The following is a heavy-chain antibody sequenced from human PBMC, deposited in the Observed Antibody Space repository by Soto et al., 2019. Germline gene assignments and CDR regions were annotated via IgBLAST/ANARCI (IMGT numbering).Heavy chain of an antibody. CDR3: ARDPFFCSSTSCYYYYYYMDV. D-gene: IGHD2-2*01. J-gene: IGHJ6*03. Sequence: SQTLSLTCAISGDSVSSNSAAWNWIRQSPLRGLEWLGRTYYRSKWYNDYAVSVKSRITINPDTSKNQFSLQLNSVTPEDTAVYYCARDPFFCSSTSCYYYYYYMDVWGKGTTVTVSS. CDR1: GDSVSSNSAA. CDR2: TYYRSKWYN. V-gene: IGHV6-1*01.